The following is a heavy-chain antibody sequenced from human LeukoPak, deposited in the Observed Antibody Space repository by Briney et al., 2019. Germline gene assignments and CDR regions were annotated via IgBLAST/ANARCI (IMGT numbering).Heavy chain of an antibody. V-gene: IGHV1-2*02. J-gene: IGHJ3*02. CDR1: GYTFTGYY. CDR2: INPNSGGT. D-gene: IGHD6-13*01. CDR3: ARQNRKFSSSGPGRYFDI. Sequence: ASVKVSCKASGYTFTGYYMHWVRQAPGQGLEWMGWINPNSGGTNYAQKFQGRVTMTRDTSISTAYMEPSRLRSDDTAVYYCARQNRKFSSSGPGRYFDIWGQGTMVTVSS.